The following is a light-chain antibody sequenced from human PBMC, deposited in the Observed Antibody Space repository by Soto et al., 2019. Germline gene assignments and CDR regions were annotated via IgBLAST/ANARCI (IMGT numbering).Light chain of an antibody. J-gene: IGKJ4*01. CDR2: AAS. Sequence: DIQMTQSPSSLSASVGDRVTITCRASQGISNYLAWYQQKPGKVPRLMIYAASTLHSGVPSRFSGGGSGTEFTLPISSLEPEDVATYYCQKYNSAPLTFGGGTRVEIK. CDR1: QGISNY. V-gene: IGKV1-27*01. CDR3: QKYNSAPLT.